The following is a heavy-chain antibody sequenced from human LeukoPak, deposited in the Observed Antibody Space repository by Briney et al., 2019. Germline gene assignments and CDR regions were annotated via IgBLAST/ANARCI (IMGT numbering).Heavy chain of an antibody. CDR3: ARHRRPRVYYDSSGYYHDGFDI. Sequence: SETLSLTCNVSGYSTIRGYYWDWFRQPPGKGLEWIGNIYRNGGTVYNPSLKSRLTISVDTSKNQFSLKMNSVTAADTAVYYCARHRRPRVYYDSSGYYHDGFDIWGQGTMVTVSS. D-gene: IGHD3-22*01. V-gene: IGHV4-38-2*02. J-gene: IGHJ3*02. CDR1: GYSTIRGYY. CDR2: IYRNGGT.